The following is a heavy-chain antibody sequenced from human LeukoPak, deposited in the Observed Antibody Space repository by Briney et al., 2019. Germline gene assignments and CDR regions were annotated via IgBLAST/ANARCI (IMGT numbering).Heavy chain of an antibody. CDR1: GYTFTSYY. CDR3: ARDHYHKVHSVMVTAPDY. Sequence: ASVKVSCKASGYTFTSYYMHWVRQAPGEGLEWMGIINPTGVSTSYAQKFQGRVTMTRDTSTSTVYMEPSSLRSEDTAVYYCARDHYHKVHSVMVTAPDYWGQGTLVIVSS. D-gene: IGHD2-21*02. J-gene: IGHJ4*02. CDR2: INPTGVST. V-gene: IGHV1-46*01.